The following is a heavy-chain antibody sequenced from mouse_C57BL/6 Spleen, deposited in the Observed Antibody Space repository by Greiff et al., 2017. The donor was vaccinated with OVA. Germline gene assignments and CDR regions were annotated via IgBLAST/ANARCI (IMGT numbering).Heavy chain of an antibody. CDR1: GYTFTSYW. J-gene: IGHJ1*03. D-gene: IGHD2-3*01. V-gene: IGHV1-53*01. Sequence: QVHVKQPGTELVKPGASVKLSCKASGYTFTSYWMHWVKQRPGQGLEWIGNINPSNGGTNYNEKFKSKATLTVDKSSSTAYMQLSSLTSEDSAVYYCARDDGYYNWYFDVWGTGTTVTVSS. CDR2: INPSNGGT. CDR3: ARDDGYYNWYFDV.